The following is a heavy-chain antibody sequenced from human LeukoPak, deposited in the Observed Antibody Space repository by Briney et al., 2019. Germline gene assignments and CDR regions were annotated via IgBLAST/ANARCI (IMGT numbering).Heavy chain of an antibody. CDR1: GFIFSSDE. CDR3: TKERGSY. CDR2: ISSSADTI. V-gene: IGHV3-48*03. Sequence: GGSLRLSCAASGFIFSSDEMKWVRQAPGKGLESVSFISSSADTILYADSVKGRFTISRDNGKNALYLQMNSLRAEDTAVYYCTKERGSYWGQGTLVTVSS. J-gene: IGHJ4*02.